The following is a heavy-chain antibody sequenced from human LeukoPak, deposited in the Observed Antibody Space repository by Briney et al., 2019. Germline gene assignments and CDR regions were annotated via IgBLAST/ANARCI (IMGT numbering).Heavy chain of an antibody. CDR2: INHSGST. CDR1: GGSFSGYY. Sequence: SETLSLTCAVYGGSFSGYYWSWIRQPPGKGLEWIGEINHSGSTNYNPSLKSRVTISVDTSKNQFSLKLSSVTAADTAVYYCARDRFRGRLEPPNYWGQGTLVTVS. CDR3: ARDRFRGRLEPPNY. J-gene: IGHJ4*02. D-gene: IGHD1-1*01. V-gene: IGHV4-34*01.